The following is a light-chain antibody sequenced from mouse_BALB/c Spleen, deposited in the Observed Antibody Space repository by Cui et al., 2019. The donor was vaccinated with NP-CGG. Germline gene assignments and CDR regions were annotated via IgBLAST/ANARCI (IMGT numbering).Light chain of an antibody. CDR3: ALWYSNHWV. CDR2: GTN. J-gene: IGLJ1*01. V-gene: IGLV1*01. CDR1: TGTVTTNNY. Sequence: QAVVTQESALTSSPGETVTLTCRSNTGTVTTNNYANCVQEKPDHLFTGLIGGTNNRAPGVPARFSGSLIGDKAALTITGAQTEDEAIYFCALWYSNHWVFGGGTKLTVL.